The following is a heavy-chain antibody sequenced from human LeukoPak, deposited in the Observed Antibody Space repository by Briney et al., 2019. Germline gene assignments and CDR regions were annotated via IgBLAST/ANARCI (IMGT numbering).Heavy chain of an antibody. CDR2: IYSGGST. J-gene: IGHJ5*02. CDR1: GFTVSSNY. CDR3: ARSPHSSSWYEERWFDP. D-gene: IGHD6-13*01. V-gene: IGHV3-53*01. Sequence: PGGSLRLSCAASGFTVSSNYMSWVRQAPGKGLEWVSVIYSGGSTYYADSVKGRFTISRDNSKNTLYLQMNSLRAEDTAVYYCARSPHSSSWYEERWFDPWGQGTLVTVSS.